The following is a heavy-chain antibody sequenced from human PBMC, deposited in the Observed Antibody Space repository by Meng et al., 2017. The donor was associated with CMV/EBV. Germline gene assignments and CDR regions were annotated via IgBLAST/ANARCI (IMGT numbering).Heavy chain of an antibody. CDR1: GYTVTGYY. Sequence: CKASGYTVTGYYMHWVRQAPGQGLEWMGWINHNSGGTNYAQKFQGRVTMTRDTSISTDYMELSRLRSDDTAVYYCARLTSGSYYGYWGQGTLVTVSS. J-gene: IGHJ4*02. D-gene: IGHD1-26*01. V-gene: IGHV1-2*02. CDR3: ARLTSGSYYGY. CDR2: INHNSGGT.